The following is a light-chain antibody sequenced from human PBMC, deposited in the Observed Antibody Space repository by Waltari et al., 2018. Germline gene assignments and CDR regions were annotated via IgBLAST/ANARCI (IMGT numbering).Light chain of an antibody. J-gene: IGKJ1*01. CDR1: QSLSST. V-gene: IGKV3D-15*01. CDR2: STS. CDR3: QQYNYWPWT. Sequence: EIVMTQSPATLSVSPGERATLSCRASQSLSSTFAWYQQKPGQAPRLLIYSTSTRTTGIPARFSGSGSGTEFTLTINSLQSEDFAIYYCQQYNYWPWTFGQGTRVEIK.